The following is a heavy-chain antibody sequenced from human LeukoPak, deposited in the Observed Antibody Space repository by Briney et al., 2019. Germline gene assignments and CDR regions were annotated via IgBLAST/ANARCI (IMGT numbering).Heavy chain of an antibody. CDR2: IYYSGST. J-gene: IGHJ4*02. Sequence: PSETLSLTCAVSGGSISSNSYYWGWIRQPPGKGLEWIGSIYYSGSTYYNPSLKSRVTISVDTSKNQFSLKLSSVTAADTAVYYCATTRDPVVVVAAWDYWGQGTLVTVSS. D-gene: IGHD2-15*01. CDR1: GGSISSNSYY. CDR3: ATTRDPVVVVAAWDY. V-gene: IGHV4-39*01.